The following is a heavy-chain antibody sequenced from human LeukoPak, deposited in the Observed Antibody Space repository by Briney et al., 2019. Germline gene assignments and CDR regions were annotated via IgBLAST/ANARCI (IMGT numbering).Heavy chain of an antibody. CDR2: ISSSGSTI. CDR1: GFTFSDYY. J-gene: IGHJ4*02. D-gene: IGHD5-18*01. CDR3: ARATAMGYYFDY. Sequence: GGSLRLSCAASGFTFSDYYMSWIRQAPGKGLEWVSYISSSGSTIYYADSVKGRFTISRDNAKNSLHLQMNSLRAEDTAVYYCARATAMGYYFDYWGQGTLVTVSS. V-gene: IGHV3-11*04.